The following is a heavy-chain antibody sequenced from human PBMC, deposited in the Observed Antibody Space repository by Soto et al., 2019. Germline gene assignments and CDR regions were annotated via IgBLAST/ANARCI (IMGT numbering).Heavy chain of an antibody. D-gene: IGHD6-13*01. V-gene: IGHV5-51*01. Sequence: GESRKISCQASGYSFSSSWIGWVRQMPGKGLEWMGIIDPNDSQTIYSPSFQGQVTISADKSIDTAYLQWSSLKTSDTAMYYCARHAGNSWKGDYFDYWGQGALVTVSS. CDR1: GYSFSSSW. J-gene: IGHJ4*02. CDR2: IDPNDSQT. CDR3: ARHAGNSWKGDYFDY.